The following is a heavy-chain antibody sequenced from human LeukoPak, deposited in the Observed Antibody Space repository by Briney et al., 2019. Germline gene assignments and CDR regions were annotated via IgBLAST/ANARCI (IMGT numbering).Heavy chain of an antibody. V-gene: IGHV4-34*01. CDR1: GGSFSGYY. CDR3: ARVVRCSSTSCYTKGSLSAPKYYFDY. J-gene: IGHJ4*02. Sequence: SETLSLTCAVYGGSFSGYYWSWIRQPPGKGLEWIGEINHSGSTNYNPSLKSRVTISVDTSKNQFSLKLSSVTAADTAVYYCARVVRCSSTSCYTKGSLSAPKYYFDYWGQGTLVTVSS. D-gene: IGHD2-2*02. CDR2: INHSGST.